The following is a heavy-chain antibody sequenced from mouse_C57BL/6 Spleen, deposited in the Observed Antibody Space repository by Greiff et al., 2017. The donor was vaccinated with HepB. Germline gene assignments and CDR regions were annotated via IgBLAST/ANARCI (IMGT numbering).Heavy chain of an antibody. CDR2: IYWDDDK. J-gene: IGHJ1*03. D-gene: IGHD1-1*01. CDR1: GFSLSTSGMG. V-gene: IGHV8-12*01. CDR3: ARRGPLVPYGSSFSWYFDV. Sequence: QVQLKESGPGILQSSQTLSLTCSFSGFSLSTSGMGVSWIRQPSGKGLEWLAHIYWDDDKRYNPSLKSRLTISKDTSRNQVFLKITSVDTADTATYYCARRGPLVPYGSSFSWYFDVWGTGTTVTVSS.